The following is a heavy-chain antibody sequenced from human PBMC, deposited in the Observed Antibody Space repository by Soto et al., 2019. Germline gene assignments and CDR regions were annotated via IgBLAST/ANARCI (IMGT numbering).Heavy chain of an antibody. CDR3: AKDLPGGECSGGSCLQAT. V-gene: IGHV3-30*18. J-gene: IGHJ4*02. CDR2: ISYDGSNK. Sequence: HPGGSLRLSCAASGFTFSNYGLHWVRQAPGKGLEWVALISYDGSNKYYADSVKGRFTISRDNSKNTLYLHMDSLRAEDTALFYCAKDLPGGECSGGSCLQATWGQGTLVTVSS. CDR1: GFTFSNYG. D-gene: IGHD2-15*01.